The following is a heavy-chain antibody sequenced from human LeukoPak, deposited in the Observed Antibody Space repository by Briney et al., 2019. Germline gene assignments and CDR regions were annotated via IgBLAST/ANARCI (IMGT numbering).Heavy chain of an antibody. J-gene: IGHJ4*02. CDR1: GGSISSYY. V-gene: IGHV4-4*07. D-gene: IGHD3-16*02. CDR2: IYTSGST. CDR3: ARDMITFGGVIVPFDY. Sequence: PSETQSLTCTVSGGSISSYYWSWIRQPAGKGLEWIGRIYTSGSTNYNPSLKSRVTMSVDTSKNQFSLKLSSVTAADTAVYYCARDMITFGGVIVPFDYWGQGTLVTVSS.